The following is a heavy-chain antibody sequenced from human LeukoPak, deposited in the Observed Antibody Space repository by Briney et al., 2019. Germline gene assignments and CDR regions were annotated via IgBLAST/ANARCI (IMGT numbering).Heavy chain of an antibody. Sequence: PGGSLRLSCAASGFTFSSYSMNWVRQAPGRGLEWVSSISSSSSYIYYADSVKGRFTISRDNSKNTLYLQMNSLKAEDTAVYYCAKDSEDGHNWAPFDYWGQGTLVTVSS. CDR3: AKDSEDGHNWAPFDY. D-gene: IGHD5-24*01. V-gene: IGHV3-21*01. CDR2: ISSSSSYI. CDR1: GFTFSSYS. J-gene: IGHJ4*02.